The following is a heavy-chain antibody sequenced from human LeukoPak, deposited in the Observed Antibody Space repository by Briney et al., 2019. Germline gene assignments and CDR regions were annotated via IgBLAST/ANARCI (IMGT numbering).Heavy chain of an antibody. CDR3: ASSLGVYYDILTGYYFFDY. CDR1: GFTFSNYW. CDR2: IKEDGSEK. Sequence: PGGSLRLSCAASGFTFSNYWMSWVRQAPGKGLEWVANIKEDGSEKYYVESVKGRFTISRDNAKTSLYLQMNSLRAEDTAVYYCASSLGVYYDILTGYYFFDYWGQGTLVTVSS. J-gene: IGHJ4*02. V-gene: IGHV3-7*03. D-gene: IGHD3-9*01.